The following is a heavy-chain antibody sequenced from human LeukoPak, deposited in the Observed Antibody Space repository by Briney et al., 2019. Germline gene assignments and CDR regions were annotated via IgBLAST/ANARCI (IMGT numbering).Heavy chain of an antibody. V-gene: IGHV1-18*01. CDR3: ARCHDSNDAFDI. J-gene: IGHJ3*02. Sequence: ASVKVSCKASGYTFTSYGISWVRQAPGQGLEWMGWISAYNGNTNYAQKLQGRVTMTTDTSTSTAYMELRSLRSDGTAVYYCARCHDSNDAFDIWGQGTMVTVSS. D-gene: IGHD3-22*01. CDR1: GYTFTSYG. CDR2: ISAYNGNT.